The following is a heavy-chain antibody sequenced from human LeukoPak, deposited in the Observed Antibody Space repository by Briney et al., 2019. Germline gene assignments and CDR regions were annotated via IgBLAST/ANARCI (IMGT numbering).Heavy chain of an antibody. V-gene: IGHV3-53*01. CDR1: GFTVSSTY. CDR2: IYSGGST. D-gene: IGHD3-22*01. J-gene: IGHJ4*02. CDR3: ARGTLDYYDSSGYYFPFDY. Sequence: GGSLRLSCAASGFTVSSTYMSWVRQAPGKGLEWVSVIYSGGSTYYADSVKGRFTISRDNSKNTLCLQMNSLRAEDTAVYYCARGTLDYYDSSGYYFPFDYWGQGTLVTVSS.